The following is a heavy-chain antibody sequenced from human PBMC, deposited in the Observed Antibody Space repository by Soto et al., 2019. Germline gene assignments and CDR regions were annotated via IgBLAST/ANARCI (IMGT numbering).Heavy chain of an antibody. Sequence: ASVKVSCKASGGTFSSYAISWVRQAPGQGLEWMGGIIPIFGTANYAQKFQGRVTITADESTSTAYMELSSLRSEDTAVYYCARTQYSSSPGGMDVWGQGTTVTVSS. CDR2: IIPIFGTA. CDR1: GGTFSSYA. J-gene: IGHJ6*02. CDR3: ARTQYSSSPGGMDV. V-gene: IGHV1-69*13. D-gene: IGHD6-6*01.